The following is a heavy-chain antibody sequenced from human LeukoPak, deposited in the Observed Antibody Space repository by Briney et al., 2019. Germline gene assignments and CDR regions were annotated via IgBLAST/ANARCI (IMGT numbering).Heavy chain of an antibody. Sequence: ASVKVSCKASGYTFTSYGISWVRQAPGRGLEWMGWISAYNGNTNYAQKLQGRVTMTTDTSTSTAYMELRSLRSDDTAVYYCARGTDHYENYYYYMDVWGKGTTVTVSS. CDR1: GYTFTSYG. J-gene: IGHJ6*03. CDR3: ARGTDHYENYYYYMDV. D-gene: IGHD3-3*01. V-gene: IGHV1-18*01. CDR2: ISAYNGNT.